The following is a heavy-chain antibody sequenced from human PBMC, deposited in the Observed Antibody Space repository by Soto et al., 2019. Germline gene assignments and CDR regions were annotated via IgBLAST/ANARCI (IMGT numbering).Heavy chain of an antibody. CDR3: ARDLFRIYDILTGYYNGMDV. J-gene: IGHJ6*02. CDR1: GYTFTGYY. CDR2: INPNSGGT. Sequence: ASVKVSCKASGYTFTGYYMHWVRQAPGQGLEWMGWINPNSGGTNYAQKFQGWVTMTRDTSISTAYMELSRLRSDDTAVYYCARDLFRIYDILTGYYNGMDVWGQGTRVTVP. D-gene: IGHD3-9*01. V-gene: IGHV1-2*04.